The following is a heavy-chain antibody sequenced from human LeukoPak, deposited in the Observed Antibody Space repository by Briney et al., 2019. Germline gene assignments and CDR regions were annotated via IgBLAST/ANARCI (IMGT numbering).Heavy chain of an antibody. CDR1: GYTLTELS. Sequence: ASVKVSCKVSGYTLTELSMHWVRQAPGKGLEWMGGFDPEDGETIYAQKFQGRVTMTRDTSISTAYMELSRLRSDDTAVYYCARVKGYFDWLRYYYFDYWGQGTLVTVSS. CDR3: ARVKGYFDWLRYYYFDY. V-gene: IGHV1-24*01. D-gene: IGHD3-9*01. CDR2: FDPEDGET. J-gene: IGHJ4*02.